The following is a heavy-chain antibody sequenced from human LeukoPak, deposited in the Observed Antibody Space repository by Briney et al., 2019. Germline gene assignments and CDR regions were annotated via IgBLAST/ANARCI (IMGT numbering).Heavy chain of an antibody. V-gene: IGHV4-39*01. CDR2: IYYSGGT. Sequence: PSETLSLTCTVSGGSISSSSYYWGWIRQPPGKGLEWIGSIYYSGGTYYNPSLKSRVTISVDTSKNQFSLKLSSVTAADTAVYYCARNKVVAAAVPDAFDIWGQGTMVTVSS. CDR3: ARNKVVAAAVPDAFDI. J-gene: IGHJ3*02. D-gene: IGHD2-15*01. CDR1: GGSISSSSYY.